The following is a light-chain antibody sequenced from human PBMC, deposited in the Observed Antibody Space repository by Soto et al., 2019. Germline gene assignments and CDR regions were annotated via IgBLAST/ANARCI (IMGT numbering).Light chain of an antibody. CDR2: EAS. J-gene: IGKJ2*02. CDR3: QQRGT. CDR1: HIISNY. Sequence: DIPLTQSPSSLSASVGDRVTVTCRASHIISNYLTWYQQKPGKAPKLLIYEASRLHSGAPSRFSGSGSGTDFTLTISSLQPEDFATYYCQQRGTFGQGTRLEIK. V-gene: IGKV1-39*01.